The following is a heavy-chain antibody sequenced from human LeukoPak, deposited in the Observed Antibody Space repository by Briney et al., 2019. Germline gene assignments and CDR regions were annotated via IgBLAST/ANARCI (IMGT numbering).Heavy chain of an antibody. CDR2: ISSSSSYI. CDR3: ARGFSPIAAAEISWFDP. D-gene: IGHD6-13*01. J-gene: IGHJ5*02. Sequence: PGGSLRLSCAASGFTFSSYSMNWVRQAPGKGLEWVSSISSSSSYIYYADSVKGRFTISRDNAKNSLYLQMNSLRAEDTAVYYCARGFSPIAAAEISWFDPWGQGTLVTVSS. V-gene: IGHV3-21*01. CDR1: GFTFSSYS.